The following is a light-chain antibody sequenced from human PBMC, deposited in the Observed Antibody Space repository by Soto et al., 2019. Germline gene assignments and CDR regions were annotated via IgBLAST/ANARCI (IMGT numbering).Light chain of an antibody. CDR2: EGS. J-gene: IGLJ1*01. CDR3: CSYAGSSTPYV. V-gene: IGLV2-23*01. CDR1: SSDVGSYNF. Sequence: QSALTQPASVSGSPGQSITISCTGSSSDVGSYNFDSWYQQHPGKAPKLMIYEGSKRPSGVSNRFSGSKSGNTASLTISGLQAEDEADYYCCSYAGSSTPYVFGTGTKLTVL.